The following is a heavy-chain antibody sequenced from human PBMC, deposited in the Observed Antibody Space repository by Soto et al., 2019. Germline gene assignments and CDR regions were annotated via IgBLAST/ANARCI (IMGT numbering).Heavy chain of an antibody. D-gene: IGHD2-21*01. Sequence: QFQLAESGGGVVQPGGSLRLSCADSGFTSNGYDIHWVRQAPGKGLEWLAMKSYDGSNEHYTDSVKGRFTISRDNSKNTMYLQMNSRGADDTAVYYCSRGIKGGLDAWGQGTPVTFSA. CDR1: GFTSNGYD. V-gene: IGHV3-30-3*01. J-gene: IGHJ4*02. CDR3: SRGIKGGLDA. CDR2: KSYDGSNE.